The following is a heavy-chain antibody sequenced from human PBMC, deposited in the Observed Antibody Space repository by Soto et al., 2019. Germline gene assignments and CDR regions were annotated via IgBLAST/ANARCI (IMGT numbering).Heavy chain of an antibody. V-gene: IGHV1-69*04. J-gene: IGHJ4*02. CDR2: IIPILDRA. CDR3: ARDPHSTGWYHLDY. D-gene: IGHD6-19*01. CDR1: GGNFSSYA. Sequence: SVKVSCKASGGNFSSYAISWVRQAPGQGLEWMGRIIPILDRANYAQKFQGRVTISADRSTNTAYMELSSLRSEDTAVYYCARDPHSTGWYHLDYWGQGTLVTVSS.